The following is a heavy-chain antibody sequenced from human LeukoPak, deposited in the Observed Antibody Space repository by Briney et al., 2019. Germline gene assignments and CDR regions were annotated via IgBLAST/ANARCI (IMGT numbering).Heavy chain of an antibody. J-gene: IGHJ5*02. V-gene: IGHV4-34*01. CDR1: GGSFSGYY. Sequence: SETLSLTCAVYGGSFSGYYWSWIRQPPGKGLEWIGEINHSGSTNYNPSLKSRVTVSVDTSKNQFSLKLSSVTAADTAVYYCARGQRSTSRCTNWFDPWGQGTLVTVSS. CDR3: ARGQRSTSRCTNWFDP. CDR2: INHSGST. D-gene: IGHD2-2*01.